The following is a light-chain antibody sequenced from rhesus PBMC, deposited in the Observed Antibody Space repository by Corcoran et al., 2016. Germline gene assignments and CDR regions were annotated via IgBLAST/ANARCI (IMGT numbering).Light chain of an antibody. CDR3: QHSYGPPLT. J-gene: IGKJ4*01. CDR2: KAP. V-gene: IGKV1-74*01. Sequence: DIQMTQSPSSLSASVGDRVTITCRASDNVNNHLHWYQQKPGKAPKILIYKAPTLQSGVPSRFSGRGSGTDFTLTISSLHPEDFSIDYCQHSYGPPLTFGGGTKVELK. CDR1: DNVNNH.